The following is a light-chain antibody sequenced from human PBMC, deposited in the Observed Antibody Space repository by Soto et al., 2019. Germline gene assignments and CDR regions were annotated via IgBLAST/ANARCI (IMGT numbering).Light chain of an antibody. V-gene: IGLV2-14*01. Sequence: QYALTQPASVSGSPGQSITISCTGTSSDVSGYNYVSWYQQHPGKAPKLMIYDVSNRPSGVSNRFSGSKSGNTASLTISGLQAEDEADYYCSSYTSSSTLVFGTGTKVTVL. CDR1: SSDVSGYNY. CDR3: SSYTSSSTLV. J-gene: IGLJ1*01. CDR2: DVS.